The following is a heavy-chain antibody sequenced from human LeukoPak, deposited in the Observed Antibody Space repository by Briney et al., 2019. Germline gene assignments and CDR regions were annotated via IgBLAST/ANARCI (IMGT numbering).Heavy chain of an antibody. CDR3: ADEYRS. CDR1: GFTFSDYN. Sequence: KPGGSLRLSCAASGFTFSDYNMRWIRQAPGKGLEWVSSISRSGSTKYYADSVKGRFTISRDNAKNSLYLRMNSLRVEDTALYFCADEYRSWGQGTLVTVSS. CDR2: ISRSGSTK. D-gene: IGHD2/OR15-2a*01. J-gene: IGHJ5*02. V-gene: IGHV3-11*04.